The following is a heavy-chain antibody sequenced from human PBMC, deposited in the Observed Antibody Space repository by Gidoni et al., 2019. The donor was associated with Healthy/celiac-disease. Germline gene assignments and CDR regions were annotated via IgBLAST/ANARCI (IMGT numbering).Heavy chain of an antibody. V-gene: IGHV4-59*01. CDR3: ARQVVVTALFDY. D-gene: IGHD2-21*02. CDR2: IYYSGST. J-gene: IGHJ4*02. Sequence: QVQLQESGPGLVKPSETLSLTCTVSGGSISSYYWSWIRQPPGKGLEWIGYIYYSGSTNYNPSLKSRVTRSVDTSKNQFSLKLSSVTAADTAVYYCARQVVVTALFDYWGQGTLVTVSS. CDR1: GGSISSYY.